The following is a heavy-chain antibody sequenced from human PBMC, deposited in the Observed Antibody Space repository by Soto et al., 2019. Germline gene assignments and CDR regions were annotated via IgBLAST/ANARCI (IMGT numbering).Heavy chain of an antibody. J-gene: IGHJ6*02. D-gene: IGHD3-9*01. V-gene: IGHV4-4*02. CDR2: VYHIEST. CDR1: GGSISSNNW. Sequence: QVQLQESGPGLVKPSGTLALTCAVSGGSISSNNWWTWVRQPPGKGLEWIGEVYHIESTNYNPSLKSRVTISLDKSKNQFSLKLNSVTAADTAVYYCARVDILTVYGCMDVWGQGTTVTVSS. CDR3: ARVDILTVYGCMDV.